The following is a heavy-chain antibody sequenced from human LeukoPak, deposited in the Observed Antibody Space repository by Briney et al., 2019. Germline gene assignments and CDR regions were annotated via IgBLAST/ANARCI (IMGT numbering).Heavy chain of an antibody. V-gene: IGHV3-7*01. CDR3: ASGPDWFDP. CDR1: GFTFSSYW. CDR2: IKQAGSEK. D-gene: IGHD1-14*01. J-gene: IGHJ5*02. Sequence: GGALRLSCAASGFTFSSYWMSWVRQAPGKGLEWVANIKQAGSEKYYVDTVKGRFTISRDNAKNSLYLQMNSLRAEDTAVYYCASGPDWFDPWGQGTLVTVSS.